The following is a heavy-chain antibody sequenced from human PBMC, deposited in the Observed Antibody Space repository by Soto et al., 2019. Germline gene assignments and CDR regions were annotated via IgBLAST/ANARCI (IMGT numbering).Heavy chain of an antibody. CDR2: ISWNSGSI. CDR3: AEGGQLLGAGGGY. J-gene: IGHJ4*02. Sequence: EVQLVESGGGLVQPGRSLRLSCAASGFTFDDYAMHWVRQAPGKGLEWVSGISWNSGSIGYADSVKGRFTISRDNAKNSRYRQMNRLRAEDTASEYGAEGGQLLGAGGGYWGQGALVTVSS. V-gene: IGHV3-9*01. D-gene: IGHD2-2*01. CDR1: GFTFDDYA.